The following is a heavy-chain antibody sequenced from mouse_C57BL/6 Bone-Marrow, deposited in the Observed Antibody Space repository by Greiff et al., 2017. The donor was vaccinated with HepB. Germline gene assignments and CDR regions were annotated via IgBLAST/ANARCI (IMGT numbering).Heavy chain of an antibody. V-gene: IGHV4-1*01. J-gene: IGHJ1*03. D-gene: IGHD1-1*01. CDR1: GIDFSRYW. CDR2: INPDSSTI. CDR3: AGITTVVAPYWYFDV. Sequence: EVKVIESGGGLVQPGGSLKLSCAASGIDFSRYWMSWVRRAPGKGLEWIGEINPDSSTINYAPSLKDKFIISRDNAKNTLYLQMSKVRSEDTALYYCAGITTVVAPYWYFDVWGTGTTVTVSS.